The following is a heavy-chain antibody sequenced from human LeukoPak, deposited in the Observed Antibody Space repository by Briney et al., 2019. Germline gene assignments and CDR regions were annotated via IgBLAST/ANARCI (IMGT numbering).Heavy chain of an antibody. CDR3: ARDGTGYSSSSRIYYMDV. V-gene: IGHV3-21*01. CDR1: GFTFSSYS. Sequence: GGSLRLSCAASGFTFSSYSMNWVRQAPGKGLEWVSSISSSSSYIYYADSVKGRFTISRDNAKNSLYLQMNSLRAEDTAVYYCARDGTGYSSSSRIYYMDVWGKGTTVTVSS. D-gene: IGHD6-6*01. J-gene: IGHJ6*03. CDR2: ISSSSSYI.